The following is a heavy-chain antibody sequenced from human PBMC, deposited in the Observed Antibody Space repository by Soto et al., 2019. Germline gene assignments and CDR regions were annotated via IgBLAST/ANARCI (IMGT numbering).Heavy chain of an antibody. CDR2: INAGNGNT. V-gene: IGHV1-3*01. CDR1: GYTFTSYA. CDR3: ARGLIDYGDYVRAFDI. J-gene: IGHJ3*02. Sequence: ASVKVSCKASGYTFTSYAMHWVRQAPGQRLEWMGWINAGNGNTKYSQKFQGRVTITRDTSASTAYMELSSLRSEDTAVYYCARGLIDYGDYVRAFDIWGQGTMVTVSS. D-gene: IGHD4-17*01.